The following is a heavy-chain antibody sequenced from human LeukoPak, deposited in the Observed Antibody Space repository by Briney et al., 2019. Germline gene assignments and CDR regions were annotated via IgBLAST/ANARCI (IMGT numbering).Heavy chain of an antibody. Sequence: SETLSLTCTVSGYSISSGYYWGWIRQPPGKGLEWIGEIYHSGSTNYNPSLKSRVTISVDKSKNQFSLKLSSVTAADTAVYYCASTTKVLSRGSAFDIWGQGTMVTVSS. CDR2: IYHSGST. D-gene: IGHD6-13*01. CDR1: GYSISSGYY. V-gene: IGHV4-38-2*02. J-gene: IGHJ3*02. CDR3: ASTTKVLSRGSAFDI.